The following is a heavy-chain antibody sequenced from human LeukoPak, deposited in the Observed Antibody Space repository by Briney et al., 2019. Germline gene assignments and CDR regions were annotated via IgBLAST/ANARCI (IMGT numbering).Heavy chain of an antibody. V-gene: IGHV4-59*01. CDR3: ARVAPTRGYASSGYYPLDY. J-gene: IGHJ4*02. D-gene: IGHD3-22*01. CDR1: GGSISSYY. Sequence: SETLSLTCTVSGGSISSYYWSWIRQPLGKGLEWIEYIYYSGSTNYNPSLKSRVTITVDTSKNQFSLRLTSVAAADTAVYYCARVAPTRGYASSGYYPLDYWGQGALVTVSS. CDR2: IYYSGST.